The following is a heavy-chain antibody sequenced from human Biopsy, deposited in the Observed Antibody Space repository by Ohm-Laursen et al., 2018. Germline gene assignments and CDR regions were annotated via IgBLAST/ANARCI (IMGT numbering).Heavy chain of an antibody. J-gene: IGHJ3*02. D-gene: IGHD6-19*01. Sequence: GTLSLTCTVSGGSISGSSWSWIRQAPGKGLEWIGYISYSRDTNYNPSLKSRITISVDTSKNQFSLKLTSVTAADTAVYYCAKHGSGWTGDDAFHIWGKGTMVTASS. CDR3: AKHGSGWTGDDAFHI. CDR2: ISYSRDT. CDR1: GGSISGSS. V-gene: IGHV4-59*08.